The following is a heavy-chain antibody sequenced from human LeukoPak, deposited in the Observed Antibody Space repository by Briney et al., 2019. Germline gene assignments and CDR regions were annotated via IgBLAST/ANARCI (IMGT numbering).Heavy chain of an antibody. CDR2: IKQDGSEK. D-gene: IGHD3-3*01. J-gene: IGHJ5*02. CDR1: GFTFSIYW. V-gene: IGHV3-7*01. Sequence: PGGSLRLSCSASGFTFSIYWMSWVRQATGKGREWVANIKQDGSEKYYVGSVKGRFTISRDNAKNSLYLQMNSLRAEDTAVYYCARDGLTYYDFWSGYNWFDPWGQGTLVTVSS. CDR3: ARDGLTYYDFWSGYNWFDP.